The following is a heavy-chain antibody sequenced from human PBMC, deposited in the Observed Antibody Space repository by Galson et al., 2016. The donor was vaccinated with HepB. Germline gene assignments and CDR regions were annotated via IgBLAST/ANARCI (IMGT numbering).Heavy chain of an antibody. V-gene: IGHV3-23*01. J-gene: IGHJ4*02. CDR1: GFTSTNYA. Sequence: SLRLSCAASGFTSTNYAMSWVRQAPGKGLEWVSATGDFSGTHYADSGKGRFTISRDNSKNTLYLQMNGLRAEDTAVYYCARANRYGTGWYGRNDYWGQGTLVTVS. CDR2: TGDFSGT. D-gene: IGHD6-19*01. CDR3: ARANRYGTGWYGRNDY.